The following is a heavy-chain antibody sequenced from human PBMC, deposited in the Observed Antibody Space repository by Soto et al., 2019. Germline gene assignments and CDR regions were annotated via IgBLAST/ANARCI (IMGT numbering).Heavy chain of an antibody. D-gene: IGHD6-19*01. CDR3: AKDLEVAERGDYYYYYYMDV. CDR2: ISYDGSNK. CDR1: GFTFSSYG. Sequence: QVQLVESGGGVVQPGRSLRLSCAASGFTFSSYGMHWVRQAPGKGLEWVAVISYDGSNKYYADSVKGRFTISRDNSKNTLYLQMNSLRAEDTAVYYCAKDLEVAERGDYYYYYYMDVWGKGTTVTVSS. J-gene: IGHJ6*03. V-gene: IGHV3-30*18.